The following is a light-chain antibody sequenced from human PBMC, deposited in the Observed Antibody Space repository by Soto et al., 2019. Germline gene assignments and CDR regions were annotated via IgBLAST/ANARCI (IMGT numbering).Light chain of an antibody. V-gene: IGLV2-14*01. CDR2: EVT. Sequence: QSVLTQPASVAGSPGQSITISCAGTSSDVGGYDFVSWYQHHPGRAPKLLIYEVTGRPSGVSYRFSGSKSGNTASLIISGLQDEDEAYYYCSSYGSSCTSVFGTGTKVTVL. CDR1: SSDVGGYDF. CDR3: SSYGSSCTSV. J-gene: IGLJ1*01.